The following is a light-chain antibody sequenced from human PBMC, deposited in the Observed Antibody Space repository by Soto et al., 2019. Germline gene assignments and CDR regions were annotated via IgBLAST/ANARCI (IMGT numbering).Light chain of an antibody. Sequence: DMHITQSPSSLSASVGDRVTITCRASQDVRNSLGWYQQKPGKAPKRLIYAASSLQSGVPSRFSGSGSGTEFTLTISGLQPDDFATYYCHQYNSYWTFGQGTKVDI. CDR2: AAS. V-gene: IGKV1-17*01. J-gene: IGKJ1*01. CDR1: QDVRNS. CDR3: HQYNSYWT.